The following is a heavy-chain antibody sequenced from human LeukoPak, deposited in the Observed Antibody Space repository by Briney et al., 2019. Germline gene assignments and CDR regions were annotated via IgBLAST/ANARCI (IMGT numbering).Heavy chain of an antibody. Sequence: GGSLRLSCVASGFTFNNFALSWGCQAPGKGLELVWTLCGNGRGTNYADSVKGRFIISRDNSKKTLSLQMSSLRAEDTAAYYCAKMYCRGPWCYTGGDDKFDGMDVWGQGTTVTVSS. V-gene: IGHV3-23*01. CDR3: AKMYCRGPWCYTGGDDKFDGMDV. CDR2: LCGNGRGT. D-gene: IGHD2-15*01. CDR1: GFTFNNFA. J-gene: IGHJ6*02.